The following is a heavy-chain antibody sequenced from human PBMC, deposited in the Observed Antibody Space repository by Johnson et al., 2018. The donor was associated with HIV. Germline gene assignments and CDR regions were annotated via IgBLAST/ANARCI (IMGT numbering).Heavy chain of an antibody. J-gene: IGHJ3*02. D-gene: IGHD2-21*01. CDR2: IKHDGSEK. CDR3: VCLRVSLSAFDI. Sequence: VQLVESGGGLVQPGGSLRLSCAASGFTFSSYWMSWVRQAPGNGLEWVANIKHDGSEKYYVASVKGRFTISRDNAKNSLYLQMNSLRAEDTAVYYCVCLRVSLSAFDIWGQGTMVTVSS. V-gene: IGHV3-7*01. CDR1: GFTFSSYW.